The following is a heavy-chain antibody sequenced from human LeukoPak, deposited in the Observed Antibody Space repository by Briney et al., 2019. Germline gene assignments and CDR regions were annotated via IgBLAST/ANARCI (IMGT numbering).Heavy chain of an antibody. J-gene: IGHJ5*02. CDR3: ARGADSGSYYNWFDP. Sequence: SETLSLTCAVYGGSFSGYYWSWFRQPPGKGLEWIGEINHSGSTSDNPSLKSRVTISIDTSKNQFSLQLSSVTAADTAVYYCARGADSGSYYNWFDPWGQGTLVTVSS. D-gene: IGHD1-26*01. V-gene: IGHV4-34*01. CDR1: GGSFSGYY. CDR2: INHSGST.